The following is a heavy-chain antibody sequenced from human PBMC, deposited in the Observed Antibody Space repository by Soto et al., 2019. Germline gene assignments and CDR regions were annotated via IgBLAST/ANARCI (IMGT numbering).Heavy chain of an antibody. D-gene: IGHD6-19*01. CDR2: IYHSGST. Sequence: QLQLQESGSGLVKPSQTLSLTCAVSGGSISSGGYSWSWIRQPPGKGLEWIGYIYHSGSTYYNPSLQRRVTTSVERPKNQFPLKPSSVTAADTAVYYCARAGGLGAVAVDYWGQGTLVTVSS. CDR3: ARAGGLGAVAVDY. V-gene: IGHV4-30-2*01. J-gene: IGHJ4*02. CDR1: GGSISSGGYS.